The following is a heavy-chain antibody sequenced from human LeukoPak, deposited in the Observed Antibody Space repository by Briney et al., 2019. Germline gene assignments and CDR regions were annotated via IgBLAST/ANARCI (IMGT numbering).Heavy chain of an antibody. CDR3: AKWGDYDILTGYYDSDY. D-gene: IGHD3-9*01. Sequence: GASLRLSCAASGFIFSNYAMSWVRQAPGKGLEWVSAIGGRDSGTYYADSVRGRFTVSRDDPKNTLYLQMNTLRAEDTAVYYCAKWGDYDILTGYYDSDYWGQGALVTVSS. J-gene: IGHJ4*02. CDR2: IGGRDSGT. V-gene: IGHV3-23*01. CDR1: GFIFSNYA.